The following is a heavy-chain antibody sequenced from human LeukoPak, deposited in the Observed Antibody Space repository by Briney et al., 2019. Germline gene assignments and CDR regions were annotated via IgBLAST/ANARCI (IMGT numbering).Heavy chain of an antibody. V-gene: IGHV3-7*01. Sequence: PGRSLRLSCAASGFTFSLYWMAWVRQAPGKGLEWVANIREDESEKYYVDSVKGRFTISRDNAKNSLYLQMSSLRAEDTALYYCASRSSVAASGPGWGQGTLVTVSS. CDR3: ASRSSVAASGPG. CDR1: GFTFSLYW. CDR2: IREDESEK. D-gene: IGHD2-15*01. J-gene: IGHJ4*02.